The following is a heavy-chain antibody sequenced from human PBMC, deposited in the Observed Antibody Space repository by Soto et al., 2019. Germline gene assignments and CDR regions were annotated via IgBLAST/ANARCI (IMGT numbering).Heavy chain of an antibody. V-gene: IGHV4-61*01. CDR2: IYYRGST. D-gene: IGHD1-7*01. J-gene: IGHJ6*02. CDR1: GGSVTSGSYY. Sequence: TLSLTCTFSGGSVTSGSYYWGWIRQPPEKGLEWIGYIYYRGSTSYNPSLKSRVTISLDTSKSQFSLELTSVTAADTAVYFCARDRRTGTTHPYYGMDVWGQGTKATVYS. CDR3: ARDRRTGTTHPYYGMDV.